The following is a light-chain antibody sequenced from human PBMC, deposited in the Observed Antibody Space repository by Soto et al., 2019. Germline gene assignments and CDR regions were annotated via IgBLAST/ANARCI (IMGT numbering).Light chain of an antibody. CDR1: QSVSNNY. V-gene: IGKV3-20*01. J-gene: IGKJ2*01. CDR2: GSS. CDR3: QQYGSSPPYT. Sequence: EVVLTQSPATLSLSPGKRATLSCRASQSVSNNYLAWYQQKPGQSPKLLIFGSSDRATGIPDRFSGSGSGTDFTLTISTLEPEAFAVYYCQQYGSSPPYTFGQGTKLEIK.